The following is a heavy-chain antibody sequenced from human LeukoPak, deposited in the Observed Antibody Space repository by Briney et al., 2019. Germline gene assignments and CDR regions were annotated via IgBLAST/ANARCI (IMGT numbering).Heavy chain of an antibody. J-gene: IGHJ5*02. V-gene: IGHV4-34*01. CDR1: GGSFSNYY. Sequence: SSETLSLTCALYGGSFSNYYWSWIRQPPGKGLEWIGEIHPYGFTNFNPSLKSRVSISVDTSKNQFSLKLTSVTAGDTAVYYCSKGSDESKTGDTWGQGSLVTVSS. D-gene: IGHD3-9*01. CDR2: IHPYGFT. CDR3: SKGSDESKTGDT.